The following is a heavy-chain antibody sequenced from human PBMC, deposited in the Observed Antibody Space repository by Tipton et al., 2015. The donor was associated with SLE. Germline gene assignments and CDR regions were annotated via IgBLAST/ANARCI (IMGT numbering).Heavy chain of an antibody. CDR1: TYTFTSYA. J-gene: IGHJ5*01. Sequence: QSGPEVKKPGASLKVSCKASTYTFTSYAISWVRQAPGQGLEWMGWISAYDGNTNHAQKFQGRLTMTTDTSTTTTYMELRSLRFDGAAGYYCVRQPYDFWSGYRNWVDFWGQRTLVSVPS. CDR2: ISAYDGNT. CDR3: VRQPYDFWSGYRNWVDF. V-gene: IGHV1-18*01. D-gene: IGHD3-3*01.